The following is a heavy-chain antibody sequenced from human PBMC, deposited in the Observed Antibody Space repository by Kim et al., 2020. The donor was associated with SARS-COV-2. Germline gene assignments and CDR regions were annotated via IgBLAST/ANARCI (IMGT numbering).Heavy chain of an antibody. J-gene: IGHJ4*02. CDR3: AKTTPVVLYDSSGYLDY. V-gene: IGHV3-23*01. CDR2: ISGSGGST. Sequence: GGSLRLSCAASGFTFRSYAMSWVRQAPGKGLEWVSVISGSGGSTYYADSVKGRFTISRDNSKNTLYLQMNSLRAEDTAVYYCAKTTPVVLYDSSGYLDYWGQGTLVTVSS. D-gene: IGHD3-22*01. CDR1: GFTFRSYA.